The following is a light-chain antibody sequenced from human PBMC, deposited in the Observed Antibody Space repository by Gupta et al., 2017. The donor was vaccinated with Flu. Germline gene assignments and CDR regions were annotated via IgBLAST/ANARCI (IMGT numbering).Light chain of an antibody. CDR1: SGHNNYA. J-gene: IGLJ3*02. CDR2: LNSDGTH. CDR3: QTWGAGPWV. V-gene: IGLV4-69*01. Sequence: QIVLTQSPSASASLGASVKLTCTLSSGHNNYAIAWHQQQPGKGPRYLMKLNSDGTHTKGDGIPDRFSGSSSGAERYLTISSLQSEDEADYYCQTWGAGPWVFGGGIKLTVL.